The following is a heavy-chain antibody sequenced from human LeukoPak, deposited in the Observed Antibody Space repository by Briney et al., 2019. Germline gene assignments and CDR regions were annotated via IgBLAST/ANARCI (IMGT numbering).Heavy chain of an antibody. Sequence: GGSLRLSCAASGFTFSSYAMHWVRQAPGKGLEWVAVISYDGSNKYYADSVKGRFTISRDNAKNSLYLQMNSLRAEDTAVYYCARVSDFAASKEDWGQGTLVTVSS. CDR3: ARVSDFAASKED. J-gene: IGHJ4*02. D-gene: IGHD3-3*01. V-gene: IGHV3-30-3*01. CDR1: GFTFSSYA. CDR2: ISYDGSNK.